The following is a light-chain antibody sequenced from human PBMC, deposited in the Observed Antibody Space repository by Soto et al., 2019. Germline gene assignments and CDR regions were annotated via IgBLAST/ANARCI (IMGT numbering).Light chain of an antibody. CDR2: GAS. CDR3: QQSGSSPET. V-gene: IGKV3-20*01. J-gene: IGKJ4*01. CDR1: QSVTSGS. Sequence: IVFTQSPCTLSFSPFEPSTLSCSASQSVTSGSLAWYQQKPGQAPRLLISGASSRATGIPDRFSGSGSGTDFTLTISRLEPEDFAVFYCQQSGSSPETFGGGTKVDIK.